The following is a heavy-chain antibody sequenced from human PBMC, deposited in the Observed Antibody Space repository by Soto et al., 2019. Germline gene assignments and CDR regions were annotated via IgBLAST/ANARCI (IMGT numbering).Heavy chain of an antibody. J-gene: IGHJ4*02. Sequence: EVQLLESGGGLVQPGGSLRLSCAASGFTFSSYAMSWVRQAPGKGLEWVSAISGSGGSTYYADSVKGRFTISRDNSKNTLYVQMNSLRAEDTAVYYCAIGLWFGEFTFDYWGQGTLVTVSS. V-gene: IGHV3-23*01. D-gene: IGHD3-10*01. CDR1: GFTFSSYA. CDR3: AIGLWFGEFTFDY. CDR2: ISGSGGST.